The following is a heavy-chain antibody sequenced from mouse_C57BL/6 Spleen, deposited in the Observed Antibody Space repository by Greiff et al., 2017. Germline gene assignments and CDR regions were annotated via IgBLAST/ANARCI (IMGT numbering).Heavy chain of an antibody. J-gene: IGHJ1*03. CDR3: VRHGVTVGYFDV. V-gene: IGHV10-1*01. CDR2: IRSKSNNYAT. CDR1: GFSFNTYA. D-gene: IGHD2-2*01. Sequence: EVHLVESGGGLVQPKGSLKLSCAASGFSFNTYAMNWVRQAPGKGLEWVARIRSKSNNYATYYADSVKDRFTISRDDSESMLYLQMNNLKTEDTAMYYCVRHGVTVGYFDVWGTGTTVTVSS.